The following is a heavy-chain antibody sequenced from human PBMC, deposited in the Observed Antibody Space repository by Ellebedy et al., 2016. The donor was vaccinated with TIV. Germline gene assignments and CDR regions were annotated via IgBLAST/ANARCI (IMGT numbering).Heavy chain of an antibody. D-gene: IGHD3-3*01. V-gene: IGHV4-59*01. CDR3: ARFDYDVEGYYGMDV. Sequence: SETLSLXXIVSGGSISDYSWSWIRQPPGKGLEWIGYIFYSGSTNYNPSLKSRVTISVDTSKNQFSLKLTSVAAADTAVYYCARFDYDVEGYYGMDVWGQGTTVTVSS. CDR1: GGSISDYS. J-gene: IGHJ6*02. CDR2: IFYSGST.